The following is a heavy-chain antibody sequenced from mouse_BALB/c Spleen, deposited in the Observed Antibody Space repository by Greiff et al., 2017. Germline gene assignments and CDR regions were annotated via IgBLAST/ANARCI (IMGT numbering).Heavy chain of an antibody. D-gene: IGHD1-1*01. CDR3: VKSYYGYAMVY. J-gene: IGHJ4*01. CDR2: IYPGSGST. Sequence: QVQLQQPGAELVKPGTSVKLSCKASGYNFTSYWINWVKLRPGQGLEWIGDIYPGSGSTNYNEKFKSKATLTVDTSSSTAYMQLSSLASEDSALYYCVKSYYGYAMVYWGQGTSVTVSS. CDR1: GYNFTSYW. V-gene: IGHV1-55*01.